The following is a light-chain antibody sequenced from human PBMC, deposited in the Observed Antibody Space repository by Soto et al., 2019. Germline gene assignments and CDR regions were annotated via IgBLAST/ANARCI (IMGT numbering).Light chain of an antibody. Sequence: DIQMTQSPSSLSASVGDRVTITCRASQSISSSLNWYQQKPGKAPNLVIYETSSLQSGVPSRFSASGSGKDFTPPVSSLQPDVFATYYCQKSFSTPYTFGQGTKLEIK. J-gene: IGKJ2*01. CDR3: QKSFSTPYT. V-gene: IGKV1-39*01. CDR1: QSISSS. CDR2: ETS.